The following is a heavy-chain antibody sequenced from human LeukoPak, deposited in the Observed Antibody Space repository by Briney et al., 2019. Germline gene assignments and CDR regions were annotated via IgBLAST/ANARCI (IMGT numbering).Heavy chain of an antibody. V-gene: IGHV1-18*01. CDR2: ISGSTGKT. CDR1: GYSFVTYG. J-gene: IGHJ6*02. D-gene: IGHD2-2*01. Sequence: GASVKVSCKASGYSFVTYGINWVRQVPGQGLEWMGGISGSTGKTTYAQRFQGRVTMTTDTSTSTAYMELRSLRSDDTAVYYCARDIVVVPAAIAQGSYYYYYGMDVWGQGTTVTVSS. CDR3: ARDIVVVPAAIAQGSYYYYYGMDV.